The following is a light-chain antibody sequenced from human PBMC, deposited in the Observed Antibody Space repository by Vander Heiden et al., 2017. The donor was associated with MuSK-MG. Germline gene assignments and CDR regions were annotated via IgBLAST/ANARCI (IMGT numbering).Light chain of an antibody. CDR2: GAS. CDR3: QQDNNWPWT. V-gene: IGKV3-15*01. Sequence: EIVMTQSPATLSVSPGERATLSCRASQSVSSNLAWYQQKPGQAPRLLIYGASTRATGIPARFSGCGSGTEFTLTISSLQSEDFAVYYCQQDNNWPWTFGQGTKVEIK. J-gene: IGKJ1*01. CDR1: QSVSSN.